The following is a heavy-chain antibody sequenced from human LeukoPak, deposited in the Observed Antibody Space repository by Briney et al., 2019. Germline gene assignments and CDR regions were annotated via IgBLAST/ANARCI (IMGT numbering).Heavy chain of an antibody. D-gene: IGHD3-10*01. J-gene: IGHJ4*02. CDR1: GFTFSDYY. CDR2: ISSSGSTI. V-gene: IGHV3-11*01. CDR3: ARDLHNYGSGSVISGGERFDY. Sequence: GGSLRLSCAASGFTFSDYYMSWIRQAPGKGLEWVSYISSSGSTIYYADSVKGRFTISRDNAKNSLYLQMNSLRAEDTAVYYCARDLHNYGSGSVISGGERFDYWGQGTPVTVSS.